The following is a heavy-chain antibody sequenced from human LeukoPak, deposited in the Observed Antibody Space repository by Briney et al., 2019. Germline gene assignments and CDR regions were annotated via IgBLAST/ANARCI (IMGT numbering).Heavy chain of an antibody. V-gene: IGHV1-69*13. CDR1: GGTFSSYA. CDR2: IIPIFGTA. Sequence: ASVKVSCKPSGGTFSSYAITWVRQAPGQWLEWMGGIIPIFGTADYAQKFQGRVTITADESTSTAYMELSSLRSEDTAVYFCARGGAFRSGNYYYYYYMDVWGKGTTVTVSS. D-gene: IGHD3-10*01. CDR3: ARGGAFRSGNYYYYYYMDV. J-gene: IGHJ6*03.